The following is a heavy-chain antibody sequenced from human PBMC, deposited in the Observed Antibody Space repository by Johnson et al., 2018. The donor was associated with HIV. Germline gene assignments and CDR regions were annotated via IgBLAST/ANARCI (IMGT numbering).Heavy chain of an antibody. Sequence: QVHLVESGGGWVKPGGSLSLSCAASGFTVSDSYMNWIRQAPGKGLEWVSYIRGSDGAIWYADSVKGRFTVSRDNAKNSFYLQMTSLRAEDTAVYYCARSINAGRPFDIWGQGTLVTVSS. D-gene: IGHD2-8*01. J-gene: IGHJ3*02. V-gene: IGHV3-11*04. CDR1: GFTVSDSY. CDR2: IRGSDGAI. CDR3: ARSINAGRPFDI.